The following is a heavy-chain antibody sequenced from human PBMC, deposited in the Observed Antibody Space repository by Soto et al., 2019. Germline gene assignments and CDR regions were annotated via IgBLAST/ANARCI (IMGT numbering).Heavy chain of an antibody. Sequence: NPSETLSLTCAVYGGSFSGYYWSWIRQPPGKGLEWIGEINHSGSTNYNPSLKSRVTISVDTSKNQFSLKLSSVTAADTAVYYCARAGLIAAPRDFDYWGQGTLVTVSS. J-gene: IGHJ4*02. V-gene: IGHV4-34*01. CDR2: INHSGST. D-gene: IGHD6-13*01. CDR3: ARAGLIAAPRDFDY. CDR1: GGSFSGYY.